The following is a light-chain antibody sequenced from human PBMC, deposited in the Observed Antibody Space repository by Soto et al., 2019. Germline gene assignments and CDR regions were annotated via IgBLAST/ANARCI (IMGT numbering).Light chain of an antibody. CDR3: SSYAGSNNLYV. CDR2: EVN. Sequence: QSALTQPPSASGSPGQSVTISCTGTSSDVGGYNYVSWYQQRPGKAPKLLIYEVNKRPSGVPDRFSGSKSGNTASLTVSGLQAEDEADYYCSSYAGSNNLYVFGTGTKVPVL. V-gene: IGLV2-8*01. CDR1: SSDVGGYNY. J-gene: IGLJ1*01.